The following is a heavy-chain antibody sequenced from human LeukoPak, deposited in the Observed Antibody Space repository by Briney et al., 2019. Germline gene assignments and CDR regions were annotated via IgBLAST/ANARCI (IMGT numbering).Heavy chain of an antibody. Sequence: GGSLRLSCAASGFSFSGYSINWVRQAPGKGLEWVSSLSPGSSYKHYADSVKGRFTISRDNAKNLLYLQMNSLGAEDTAIYYCARGRGCSSMSCYPDYWGQGTLVTVSS. J-gene: IGHJ4*02. CDR2: LSPGSSYK. CDR1: GFSFSGYS. D-gene: IGHD2-2*01. CDR3: ARGRGCSSMSCYPDY. V-gene: IGHV3-21*01.